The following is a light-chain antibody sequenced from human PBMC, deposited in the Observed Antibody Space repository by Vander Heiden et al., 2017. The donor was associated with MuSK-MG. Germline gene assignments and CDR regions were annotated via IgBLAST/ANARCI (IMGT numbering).Light chain of an antibody. J-gene: IGKJ1*01. CDR1: QSISSW. V-gene: IGKV1-5*03. CDR3: QQDNSYSWT. Sequence: DIQMTQSPSTLSASVGDRVTITCRASQSISSWLAWYQQKPGKAPKLLIYKASSLESGVPSRFRGSGSGTEFTLTISSLQPDDFATYYCQQDNSYSWTFGPGAKVEIK. CDR2: KAS.